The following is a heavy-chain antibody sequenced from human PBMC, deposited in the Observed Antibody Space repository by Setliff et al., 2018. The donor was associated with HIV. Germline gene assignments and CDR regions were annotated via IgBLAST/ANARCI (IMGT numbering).Heavy chain of an antibody. V-gene: IGHV4-38-2*01. CDR3: ARVINYYDSSPFDY. CDR2: IYHSGST. Sequence: SETLSLTCDVSGFSISSRYYWGWIRQPPGKGLEWIGSIYHSGSTYYNPSLKSRVTISVDTSKNQFPLKLSSVTAADTAVYYCARVINYYDSSPFDYWGQGTLVTVSS. CDR1: GFSISSRYY. J-gene: IGHJ4*02. D-gene: IGHD3-22*01.